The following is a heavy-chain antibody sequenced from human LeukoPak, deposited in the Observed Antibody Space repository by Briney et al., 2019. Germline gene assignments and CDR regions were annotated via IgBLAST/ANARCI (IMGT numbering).Heavy chain of an antibody. D-gene: IGHD6-19*01. J-gene: IGHJ5*02. CDR2: IYSGGST. V-gene: IGHV3-66*01. CDR3: ARDRSSGWYYDP. Sequence: GALGLSCAASGFTVSNNYMSLVRPAPGEGVELVSVIYSGGSTYYADSVKGRFTISRDNSKNTPYLQMNSLRAEDTAVYYCARDRSSGWYYDPWGQGTLVTVSS. CDR1: GFTVSNNY.